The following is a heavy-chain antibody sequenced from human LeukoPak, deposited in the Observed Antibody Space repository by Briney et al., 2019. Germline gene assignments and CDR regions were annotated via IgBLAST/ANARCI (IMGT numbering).Heavy chain of an antibody. CDR1: GGSISSYY. CDR3: ARMGELTTVTTAAFDI. Sequence: SETLSLTCTVSGGSISSYYWSWIRQPPGKGLEWIGYIYYSGSTNYNPSLKSRVTISVDTSKNQFSLKLSSVTAADTAVYYCARMGELTTVTTAAFDIWGQGSMVTLSS. CDR2: IYYSGST. D-gene: IGHD4-17*01. V-gene: IGHV4-59*01. J-gene: IGHJ3*02.